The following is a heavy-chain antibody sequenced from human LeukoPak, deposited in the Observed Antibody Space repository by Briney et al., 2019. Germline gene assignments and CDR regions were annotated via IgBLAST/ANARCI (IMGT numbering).Heavy chain of an antibody. Sequence: ASVKVSCKASGYSFTGNYMHWVRQAPGQGLEWMGWIHGNSGATKFAQTFQGRVAMTRDTSISTTYMELSSLRSDDTAVYYCASRGYSDYDPDCWGQGTLVTVSS. CDR2: IHGNSGAT. CDR3: ASRGYSDYDPDC. V-gene: IGHV1-2*02. CDR1: GYSFTGNY. D-gene: IGHD5-12*01. J-gene: IGHJ4*02.